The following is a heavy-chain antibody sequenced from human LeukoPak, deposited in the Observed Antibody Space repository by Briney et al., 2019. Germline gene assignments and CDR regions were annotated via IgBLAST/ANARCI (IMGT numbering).Heavy chain of an antibody. J-gene: IGHJ5*02. CDR2: INHSGST. CDR3: AGGSSSSRFDP. D-gene: IGHD6-6*01. CDR1: GGSFSGYY. V-gene: IGHV4-34*01. Sequence: SETLSLTCAVYGGSFSGYYWSWIRQPSGKGLEWIGEINHSGSTNYNPSLKSRVTISVDTSKNQFSLKLSSVTAADTAVYYCAGGSSSSRFDPWGQGTLVTVSS.